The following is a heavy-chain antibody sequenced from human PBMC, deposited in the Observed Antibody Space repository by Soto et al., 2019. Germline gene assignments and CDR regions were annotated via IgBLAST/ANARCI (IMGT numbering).Heavy chain of an antibody. D-gene: IGHD3-22*01. CDR2: IYYSGST. V-gene: IGHV4-30-4*08. CDR1: GESISSSSYY. Sequence: SETLSLTCIVSGESISSSSYYWGWIRQPPGKGLEWIGYIYYSGSTYYNPSLKSRVTISVDTSKNQFSLKLSSVTAADTAVYYCARDSRYYDSSGYPPDRYFQHWGQGTLVTVSS. CDR3: ARDSRYYDSSGYPPDRYFQH. J-gene: IGHJ1*01.